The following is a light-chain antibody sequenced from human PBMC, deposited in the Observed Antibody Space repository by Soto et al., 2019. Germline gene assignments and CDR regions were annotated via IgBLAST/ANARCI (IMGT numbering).Light chain of an antibody. V-gene: IGKV1-39*01. J-gene: IGKJ1*01. CDR1: QSISHF. CDR3: QQYNSYPWT. CDR2: GAS. Sequence: DIEMTQSPSSLSASVGDSVTITCRASQSISHFLNWYQQKPGKAPRVLIYGASTLKGGVPSRFSGSGSGTEFTLTISSLQPEDFATYYCQQYNSYPWTFGQGTKVEIK.